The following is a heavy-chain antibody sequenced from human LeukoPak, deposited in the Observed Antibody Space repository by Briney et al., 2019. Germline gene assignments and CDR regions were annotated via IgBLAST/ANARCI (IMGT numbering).Heavy chain of an antibody. CDR3: ARGGENDYVWGSYRPSYYFDY. Sequence: PGGSLRLSCAASGFTFDDYAMHWVRQAPGKGLEWVSYISSSGSTIYYADSVKGRFTISRDNAKNSLYLQMNSLRAEDTAVYYCARGGENDYVWGSYRPSYYFDYWGQGTLVTVSS. D-gene: IGHD3-16*02. J-gene: IGHJ4*02. CDR2: ISSSGSTI. CDR1: GFTFDDYA. V-gene: IGHV3-48*03.